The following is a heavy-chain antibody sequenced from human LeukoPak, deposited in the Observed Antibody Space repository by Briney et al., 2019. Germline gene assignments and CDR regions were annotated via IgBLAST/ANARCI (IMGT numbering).Heavy chain of an antibody. CDR3: ARDPGGSGPAS. CDR1: GGSISSLNYH. J-gene: IGHJ5*02. Sequence: SETLSLSCTVSGGSISSLNYHWTWIRQPAGKGLELIGRIYTSGSTNYSPSFKSRVTISIDTSKNQFSLKLSSVTAADTAVYYCARDPGGSGPASWGPGTLVTVSS. V-gene: IGHV4-61*02. CDR2: IYTSGST. D-gene: IGHD6-19*01.